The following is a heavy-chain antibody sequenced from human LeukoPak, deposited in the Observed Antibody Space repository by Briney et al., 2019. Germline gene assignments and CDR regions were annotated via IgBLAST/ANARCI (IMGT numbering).Heavy chain of an antibody. D-gene: IGHD6-13*01. CDR2: INPSGGST. V-gene: IGHV1-46*01. CDR1: GYTFTSYY. Sequence: SVKVSCKATGYTFTSYYMHWVGQAPGQGLEWMGIINPSGGSTSYAQKFQGRVTMTRDTSTSTVYMELSSLRSEDTAVYYCARDPGGSSSWYYYDYWGQGTLVTVSS. J-gene: IGHJ4*02. CDR3: ARDPGGSSSWYYYDY.